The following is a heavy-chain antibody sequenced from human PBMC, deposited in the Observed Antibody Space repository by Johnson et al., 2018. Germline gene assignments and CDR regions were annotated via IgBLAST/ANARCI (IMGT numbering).Heavy chain of an antibody. D-gene: IGHD2-15*01. CDR3: ARDGSGDCSGGSCYPEHDAFDI. CDR1: GFTFSSYA. CDR2: ISSNGGST. J-gene: IGHJ3*02. Sequence: VQLVQSGGGLVQPGGSLRLSCAASGFTFSSYAMHWVRQAPGKGLEYVSAISSNGGSTYYANSVKGRFTISRDNSKNTLYLQMGSLRAEDMAVYYGARDGSGDCSGGSCYPEHDAFDIWGQGTMVTVSS. V-gene: IGHV3-64*01.